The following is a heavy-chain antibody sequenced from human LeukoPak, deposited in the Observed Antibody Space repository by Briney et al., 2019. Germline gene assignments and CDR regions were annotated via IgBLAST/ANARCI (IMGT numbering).Heavy chain of an antibody. Sequence: GGSLRLSCAASGFTFSSYWMHWVRQAPGKGLVWVSRINSDGSSTSYADSVKGRFTISRDNAKNTLYLQINSLRAEDTAVYYCARCGSGWYVGGSFDYWGQGTLVTVSS. CDR3: ARCGSGWYVGGSFDY. V-gene: IGHV3-74*01. J-gene: IGHJ4*02. CDR2: INSDGSST. D-gene: IGHD6-19*01. CDR1: GFTFSSYW.